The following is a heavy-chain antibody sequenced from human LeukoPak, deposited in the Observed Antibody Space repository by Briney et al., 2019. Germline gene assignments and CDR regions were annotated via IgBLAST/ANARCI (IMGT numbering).Heavy chain of an antibody. Sequence: GGSLRLSCAASGFTFSSYAMSWVRQAPGKGLEWVSTISGSGAYTYYTDSVKGRFTISRDNSKNTLYLQMNSLRAEDTAVYYCAKYFASGSYYKLPHWGQGTLVTVSS. V-gene: IGHV3-23*01. CDR3: AKYFASGSYYKLPH. CDR2: ISGSGAYT. D-gene: IGHD3-10*01. CDR1: GFTFSSYA. J-gene: IGHJ1*01.